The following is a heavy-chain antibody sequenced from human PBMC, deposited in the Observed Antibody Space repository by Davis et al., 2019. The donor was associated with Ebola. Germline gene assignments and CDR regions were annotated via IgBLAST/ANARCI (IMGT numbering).Heavy chain of an antibody. CDR3: ARGYSPKCRGGDCVNDF. V-gene: IGHV1-8*01. D-gene: IGHD2-21*02. CDR1: GYIFSNYD. J-gene: IGHJ4*02. Sequence: ASVKVSCKASGYIFSNYDINWVRQAGGQGLEWMGWVNPYSGHTGYVEKFKGRVTMTGDPSISTAYMELSSLTIDDTAVYYCARGYSPKCRGGDCVNDFWGQGTLVTVST. CDR2: VNPYSGHT.